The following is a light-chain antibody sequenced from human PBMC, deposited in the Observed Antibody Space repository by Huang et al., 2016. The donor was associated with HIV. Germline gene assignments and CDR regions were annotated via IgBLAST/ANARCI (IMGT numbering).Light chain of an antibody. Sequence: DIQMTQSPLVMSASVGDRVTITCRANQDVFNYFAWFQQKPGKVPRRLIYGVSSLQTGVPSRFSGSGSGIEFTLTINSLQPEDFATYYCLQHKAFHWPTFGQGTLV. CDR2: GVS. CDR1: QDVFNY. CDR3: LQHKAFHWPT. J-gene: IGKJ1*01. V-gene: IGKV1-17*03.